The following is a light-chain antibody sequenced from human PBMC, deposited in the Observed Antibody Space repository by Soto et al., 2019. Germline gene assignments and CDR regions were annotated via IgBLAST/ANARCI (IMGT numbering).Light chain of an antibody. Sequence: DIQMTQSPSSLSASVGDRVTITCQASQDITYLNWYQQKPGKAPKLLIYGASNLETGVPSRFSGSGSGTDFTFTIISLQPEDFAIYYCQQYGGVPYTFGQGTKLEIK. J-gene: IGKJ2*01. V-gene: IGKV1-33*01. CDR2: GAS. CDR3: QQYGGVPYT. CDR1: QDITY.